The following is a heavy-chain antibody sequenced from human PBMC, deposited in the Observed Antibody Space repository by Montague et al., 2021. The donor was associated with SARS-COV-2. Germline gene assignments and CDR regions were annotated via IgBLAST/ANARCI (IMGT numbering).Heavy chain of an antibody. D-gene: IGHD2-15*01. J-gene: IGHJ6*02. CDR2: INHSGST. Sequence: SETLSLTCAVYGGSFSGYYWSWIRQPPGKGLEWIGEINHSGSTNYNPSLKSRVTISVDTPKNQFSLKLSSVTAADTAVYYCARGRGCSGGSCYSEWDPYYYYGMDVWGQGTTVTVSS. CDR3: ARGRGCSGGSCYSEWDPYYYYGMDV. V-gene: IGHV4-34*01. CDR1: GGSFSGYY.